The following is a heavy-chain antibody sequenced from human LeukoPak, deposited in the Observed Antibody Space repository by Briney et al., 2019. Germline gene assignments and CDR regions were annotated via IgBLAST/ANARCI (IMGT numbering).Heavy chain of an antibody. CDR3: AKDFRSGYFLQYFDY. CDR1: GFTFSSYA. J-gene: IGHJ4*02. D-gene: IGHD3-22*01. V-gene: IGHV3-23*01. CDR2: ISGSGGST. Sequence: GGSLRLSCAASGFTFSSYAMSWVRQAPGKGLEWVSAISGSGGSTYYADSVRGRFTISRDNSKNTLYLQMNSLRAEDTAVYYCAKDFRSGYFLQYFDYWGQGTLVTVSS.